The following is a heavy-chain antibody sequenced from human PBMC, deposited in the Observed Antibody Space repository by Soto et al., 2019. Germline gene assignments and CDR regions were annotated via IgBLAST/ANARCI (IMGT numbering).Heavy chain of an antibody. Sequence: KPSETLSLTCTVSGGSISSYYWSWIRQPPGKGLEWIGYIYYSGSTKYNPSLKSRVTISVETSKNQFYLKLSSVTAAGTAVYYCARARHSLLTGYRRNYYYYGMDVWGQGTTVTVSS. D-gene: IGHD3-9*01. V-gene: IGHV4-59*01. CDR2: IYYSGST. CDR3: ARARHSLLTGYRRNYYYYGMDV. J-gene: IGHJ6*02. CDR1: GGSISSYY.